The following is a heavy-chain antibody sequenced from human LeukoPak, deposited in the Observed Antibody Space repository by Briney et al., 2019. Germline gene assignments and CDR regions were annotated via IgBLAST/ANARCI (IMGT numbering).Heavy chain of an antibody. CDR1: GGSISSYY. J-gene: IGHJ5*02. D-gene: IGHD6-13*01. V-gene: IGHV4-59*01. Sequence: SETLSLTCTVSGGSISSYYWSWIRQPPGKGLEWIGYIYYSGGTNYKPSLKGRVTISVDTSKNQFSLKLSSVTAADTAVYYCARSYSSRWDPGMFDPWGQGTLVTVSS. CDR2: IYYSGGT. CDR3: ARSYSSRWDPGMFDP.